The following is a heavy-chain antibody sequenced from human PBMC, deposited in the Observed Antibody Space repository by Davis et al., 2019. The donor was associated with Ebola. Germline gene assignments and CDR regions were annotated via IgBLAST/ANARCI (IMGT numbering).Heavy chain of an antibody. J-gene: IGHJ6*04. Sequence: SETLSLTCAVYGGSFSGYYWSWIRQPPGKGLEWIGEINHSGSTNYNPSLKSRVTISVDTSKSQFSLKLSSVTAADTAVYYCARLTSDGYNGLDVWGKGTTVTVSS. D-gene: IGHD1-1*01. CDR3: ARLTSDGYNGLDV. CDR2: INHSGST. CDR1: GGSFSGYY. V-gene: IGHV4-34*01.